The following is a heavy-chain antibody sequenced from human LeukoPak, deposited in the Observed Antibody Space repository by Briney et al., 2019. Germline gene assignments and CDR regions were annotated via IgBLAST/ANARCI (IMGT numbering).Heavy chain of an antibody. J-gene: IGHJ5*02. Sequence: ASVKVSCKASGGTFSSYAISWVRQAPGQGLEWMGGIIPIFGTANYAQKFQGRVTITADESTSTAYMELSSLRSEDTAVYYCARENYYDSSGYRNWFDPWGQGTLVTVSS. D-gene: IGHD3-22*01. CDR1: GGTFSSYA. CDR3: ARENYYDSSGYRNWFDP. CDR2: IIPIFGTA. V-gene: IGHV1-69*01.